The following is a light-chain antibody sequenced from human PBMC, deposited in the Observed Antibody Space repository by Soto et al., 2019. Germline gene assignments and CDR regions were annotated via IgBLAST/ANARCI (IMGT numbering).Light chain of an antibody. CDR2: DAS. J-gene: IGKJ2*02. CDR3: QQYNSYSRT. Sequence: DIQMTQSPSTLSASVGDRVTITCRASQSISSWLAWYQQKQGKAPKLLIYDASSLESGVPSRFSGSGSGTEFTLTISSLQPDDFATYYCQQYNSYSRTFGQGTKLEIK. CDR1: QSISSW. V-gene: IGKV1-5*01.